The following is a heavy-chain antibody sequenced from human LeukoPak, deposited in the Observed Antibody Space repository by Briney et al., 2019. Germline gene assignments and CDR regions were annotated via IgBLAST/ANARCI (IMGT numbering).Heavy chain of an antibody. D-gene: IGHD6-6*01. V-gene: IGHV4-30-4*08. CDR1: GGSISSGDYY. Sequence: SQTLSLTCTVSGGSISSGDYYWSWIRQPPGKGLEWIGYIYYCGSTYYNPSLKSRVTISVDTSKNQFSLKLSSVTAADTAVYYCAREYSSPPIDYYYYMDVWGKGTTVTVSS. J-gene: IGHJ6*03. CDR3: AREYSSPPIDYYYYMDV. CDR2: IYYCGST.